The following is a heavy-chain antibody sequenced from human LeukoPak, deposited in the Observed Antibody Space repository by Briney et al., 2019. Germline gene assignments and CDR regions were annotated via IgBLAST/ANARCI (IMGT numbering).Heavy chain of an antibody. V-gene: IGHV3-21*01. CDR1: GFTFSSYS. Sequence: GGSLRLSCAASGFTFSSYSMIWVRQAPGKGLEWVSSISSSSSYIYYADSVKGRFTISRDNAKNSLYLQMNSLRAEDTAVYYCARGPYYDSSGYYSLFDYWGQGTLVTVSS. CDR2: ISSSSSYI. J-gene: IGHJ4*02. D-gene: IGHD3-22*01. CDR3: ARGPYYDSSGYYSLFDY.